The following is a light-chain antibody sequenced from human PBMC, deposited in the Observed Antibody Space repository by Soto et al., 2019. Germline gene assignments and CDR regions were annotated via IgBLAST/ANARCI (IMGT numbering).Light chain of an antibody. CDR1: SSDTAGYNY. Sequence: QSVLTQPASVSGSPGQSITISCTGTSSDTAGYNYVSWYQQHPGKAPKLMIYEVSNRPSGVSNRFSGSQSSNTASLTISWLQAEDEANYYCSSYTTCNTPLYVFGTGTKLTVL. J-gene: IGLJ1*01. V-gene: IGLV2-14*01. CDR2: EVS. CDR3: SSYTTCNTPLYV.